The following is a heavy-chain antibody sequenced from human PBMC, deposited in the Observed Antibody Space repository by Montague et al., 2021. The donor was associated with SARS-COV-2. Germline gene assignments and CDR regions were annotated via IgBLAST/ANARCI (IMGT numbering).Heavy chain of an antibody. CDR3: ARGRTGTTFYYYYYDGMDV. Sequence: SETLSLTCAVYGGSFSGYYWSWIRQPPGKGLEWIGEINHSGSTNYNPSLKSRVTISVDTSKNQFSLKLSSVTAANTAVYYCARGRTGTTFYYYYYDGMDVWGQGTTVTVSS. D-gene: IGHD1-7*01. CDR1: GGSFSGYY. V-gene: IGHV4-34*01. J-gene: IGHJ6*02. CDR2: INHSGST.